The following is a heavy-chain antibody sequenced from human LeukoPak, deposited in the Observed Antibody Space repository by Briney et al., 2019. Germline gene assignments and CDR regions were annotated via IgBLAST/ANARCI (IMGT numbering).Heavy chain of an antibody. CDR1: GSSISDYY. CDR3: AREGVGATDEAFDV. J-gene: IGHJ3*01. D-gene: IGHD3-3*01. CDR2: AYYSGSA. V-gene: IGHV4-59*13. Sequence: SETLSLTCTASGSSISDYYWNWIRQPPGKGLEWIGYAYYSGSANYNPSLKSRVTISVDTSKHQFSLEVTSVSAADTAVYYCAREGVGATDEAFDVWGPGTLVTVSS.